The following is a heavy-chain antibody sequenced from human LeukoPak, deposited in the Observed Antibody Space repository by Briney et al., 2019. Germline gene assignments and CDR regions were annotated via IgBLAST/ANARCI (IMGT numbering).Heavy chain of an antibody. V-gene: IGHV1-2*02. CDR2: INPNSGGT. D-gene: IGHD6-13*01. Sequence: GASVKVSCKASGYTFTGYYMHWVRQAPGQGLEWMGWINPNSGGTNYAQKFQGRVTMTRDTSISTTYMELSRLRSDDTAVYYCARERIRYSSSSMAYWGQGTLVTVSS. CDR3: ARERIRYSSSSMAY. CDR1: GYTFTGYY. J-gene: IGHJ4*02.